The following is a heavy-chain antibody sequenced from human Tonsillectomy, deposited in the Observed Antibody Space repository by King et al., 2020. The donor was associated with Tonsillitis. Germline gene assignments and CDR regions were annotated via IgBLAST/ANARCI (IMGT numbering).Heavy chain of an antibody. V-gene: IGHV4-4*07. D-gene: IGHD3-3*01. CDR2: IYPSGSA. J-gene: IGHJ3*02. Sequence: QLQLQESGPGLVKPSETLSLTCSVSGGSLSGYYWSWVRQPAGKGLEWIGRIYPSGSANYNPSLKSRVTVSVDTPKTQFSLKLSSVTAADAAVYFCARDLLTNFGRLVDAFDIWGQGIMVTVSS. CDR1: GGSLSGYY. CDR3: ARDLLTNFGRLVDAFDI.